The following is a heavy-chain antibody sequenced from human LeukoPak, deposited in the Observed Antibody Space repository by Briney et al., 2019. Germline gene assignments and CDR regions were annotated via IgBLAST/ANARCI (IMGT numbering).Heavy chain of an antibody. CDR3: ARVDILRAFDY. CDR2: ISRSSSYI. Sequence: GGSLRLSCAASGFTFSSYSMNWVRQAPGKGLEWVSSISRSSSYIYYADSVKGRFTISRDNAKNSLYLQMNSLRAEDTAVYYCARVDILRAFDYWGQGTLVTVSS. D-gene: IGHD4-17*01. V-gene: IGHV3-21*01. J-gene: IGHJ4*02. CDR1: GFTFSSYS.